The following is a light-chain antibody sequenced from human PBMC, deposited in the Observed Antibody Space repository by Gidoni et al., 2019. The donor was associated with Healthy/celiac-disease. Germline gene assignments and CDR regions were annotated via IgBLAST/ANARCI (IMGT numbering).Light chain of an antibody. V-gene: IGKV3-15*01. CDR2: GAS. J-gene: IGKJ1*01. CDR1: KSVNSN. CDR3: QQYNNWPWT. Sequence: EIVMTQSPATLSVSPGERATLSCRASKSVNSNLAWYQQKPGQPPRLLIYGASTRATGIPARFSGSGSGTEFTLTISSLQSEDFAVYFCQQYNNWPWTFGQGTKVEIK.